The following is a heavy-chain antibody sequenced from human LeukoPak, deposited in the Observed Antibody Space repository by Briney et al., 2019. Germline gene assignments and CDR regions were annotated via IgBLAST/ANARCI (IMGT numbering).Heavy chain of an antibody. D-gene: IGHD5-12*01. CDR3: ARDEGYGDAFDI. J-gene: IGHJ3*02. Sequence: GGSLRLSCAASGFTFSSYSMNWLRQAPGKGLEWVSSISSSSSYIYYADSVKGRFTISGDNAKNSLYLQMNSLRAADTAVYYCARDEGYGDAFDIWGQGTMVTVSS. V-gene: IGHV3-21*01. CDR2: ISSSSSYI. CDR1: GFTFSSYS.